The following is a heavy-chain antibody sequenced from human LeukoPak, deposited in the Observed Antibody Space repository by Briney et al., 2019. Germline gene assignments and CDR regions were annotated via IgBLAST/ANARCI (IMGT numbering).Heavy chain of an antibody. Sequence: PSETLSLTCAVYGGSFSGYYWSWIRQPPGKGLEWIGEINHSGGTNYNPSLKSRVTISVDTSKNQFSLKLSSVTAADTAVYYCARKRGYSGYDTKNWFDPWGQGTLVTVSS. CDR2: INHSGGT. CDR1: GGSFSGYY. CDR3: ARKRGYSGYDTKNWFDP. J-gene: IGHJ5*02. V-gene: IGHV4-34*01. D-gene: IGHD5-12*01.